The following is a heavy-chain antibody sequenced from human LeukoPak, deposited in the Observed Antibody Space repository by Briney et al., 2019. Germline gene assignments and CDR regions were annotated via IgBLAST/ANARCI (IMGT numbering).Heavy chain of an antibody. D-gene: IGHD5-18*01. J-gene: IGHJ5*02. Sequence: SETLSLTCSVSGASMSGYYWSWIRQPPGKGLEYIGNIFYIGTTNYNPSLKSRVTISLDMSKNQFSLKLSSVTAADTAVYYCARRDTAMRFDPWGQGTLVTVSS. CDR1: GASMSGYY. CDR3: ARRDTAMRFDP. CDR2: IFYIGTT. V-gene: IGHV4-59*08.